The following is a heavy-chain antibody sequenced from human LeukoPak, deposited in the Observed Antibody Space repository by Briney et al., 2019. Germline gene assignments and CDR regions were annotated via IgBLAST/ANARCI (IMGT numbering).Heavy chain of an antibody. D-gene: IGHD4-17*01. V-gene: IGHV3-23*01. CDR2: ISGSGGST. J-gene: IGHJ4*02. Sequence: GGSLRLSCAASGFTFSSYAMSWVRQAPGKGLEWISAISGSGGSTYYADSVKGRFTISRDNSKNTLYLQMNSLRAEDTAVYYCAKNAYGDYVGDYFDYWGQGTLVTVSS. CDR1: GFTFSSYA. CDR3: AKNAYGDYVGDYFDY.